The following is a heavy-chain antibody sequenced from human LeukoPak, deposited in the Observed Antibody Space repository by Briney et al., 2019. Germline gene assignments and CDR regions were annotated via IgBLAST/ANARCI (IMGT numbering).Heavy chain of an antibody. CDR2: ISSSSGSI. Sequence: GGSLRLSCAASGFTFSSYSMNWVRQAPGKGLEWVSYISSSSGSIYYADSVKGRFTISRDNAKNSLYLQMNSLRAEDTAVYYCARSRAGSYFDYWGQGTQVTVSS. D-gene: IGHD1-26*01. V-gene: IGHV3-48*01. J-gene: IGHJ4*02. CDR3: ARSRAGSYFDY. CDR1: GFTFSSYS.